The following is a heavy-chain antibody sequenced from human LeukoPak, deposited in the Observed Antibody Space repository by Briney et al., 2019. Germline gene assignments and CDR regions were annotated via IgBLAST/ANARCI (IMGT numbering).Heavy chain of an antibody. CDR2: IYYSGST. CDR1: GGSISSYY. Sequence: SETLSLTCTVSGGSISSYYWSWIRQPPGKGLEWIGYIYYSGSTNYNPSLKSRVTISVDTSKNQFSLKLSSVTAADTAVYYCATRGYSSSWYLGYMDVWGKGTTVTISS. D-gene: IGHD6-13*01. V-gene: IGHV4-59*01. CDR3: ATRGYSSSWYLGYMDV. J-gene: IGHJ6*03.